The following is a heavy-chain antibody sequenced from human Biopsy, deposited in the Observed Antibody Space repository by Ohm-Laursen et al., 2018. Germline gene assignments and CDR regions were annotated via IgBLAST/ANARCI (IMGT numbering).Heavy chain of an antibody. CDR1: GGTFSNYG. V-gene: IGHV1-69*13. CDR3: ATKLTGYFHH. CDR2: NIPILGTG. D-gene: IGHD3-9*01. Sequence: SVKVSCKAPGGTFSNYGVNWVRQAPGQGLEWLGGNIPILGTGNYAQKFQDRVTVAADPSTSTATMELRSLRSDDTAVYYCATKLTGYFHHWGQGTLVSVSS. J-gene: IGHJ1*01.